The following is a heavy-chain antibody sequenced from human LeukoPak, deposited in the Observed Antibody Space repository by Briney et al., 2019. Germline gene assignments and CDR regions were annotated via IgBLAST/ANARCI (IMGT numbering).Heavy chain of an antibody. D-gene: IGHD3-22*01. Sequence: GGSLRLSCAASGFTFSSYAMHWVRQAPGKGLEWVAVISYDGSNKYYADSVKGRFTISRDNSKNTLYLQMNSLRAEDTAVYYCARSREYYYDSSGHKPSYFDYWGQGTLVTVSS. CDR3: ARSREYYYDSSGHKPSYFDY. CDR1: GFTFSSYA. V-gene: IGHV3-30-3*01. J-gene: IGHJ4*02. CDR2: ISYDGSNK.